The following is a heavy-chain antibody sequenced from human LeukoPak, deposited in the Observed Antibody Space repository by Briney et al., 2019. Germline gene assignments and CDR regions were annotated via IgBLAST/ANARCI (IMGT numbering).Heavy chain of an antibody. Sequence: PGGSLRLSCAASGFTFSSYGMHWVRQAPGKGLEWVAVISYDGSNKYYADSVKGRFTISRDNSKNTLHLQMNSLRAEDTAVYYCAKDVRQWLAPTYYFDYWGQGTLVTVSS. CDR1: GFTFSSYG. D-gene: IGHD6-19*01. CDR2: ISYDGSNK. CDR3: AKDVRQWLAPTYYFDY. J-gene: IGHJ4*02. V-gene: IGHV3-30*18.